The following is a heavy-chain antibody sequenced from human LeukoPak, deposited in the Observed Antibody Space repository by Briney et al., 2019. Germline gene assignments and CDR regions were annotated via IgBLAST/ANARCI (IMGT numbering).Heavy chain of an antibody. D-gene: IGHD6-6*01. CDR2: ISSSSSYI. V-gene: IGHV3-21*01. CDR3: ARDMRGIAARPFLDY. J-gene: IGHJ4*02. Sequence: TGGSLRLSCAASGFTFSSYSMNWVRQAPGKGLEWVSSISSSSSYIYYADSVKGRFTISRDTAKNSLYLQMNSLRAEDTAVYYCARDMRGIAARPFLDYWGQGTLVTVSS. CDR1: GFTFSSYS.